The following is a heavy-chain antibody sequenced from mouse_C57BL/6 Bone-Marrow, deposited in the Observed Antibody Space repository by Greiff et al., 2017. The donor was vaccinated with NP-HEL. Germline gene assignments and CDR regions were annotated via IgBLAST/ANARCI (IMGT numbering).Heavy chain of an antibody. V-gene: IGHV1-72*01. CDR3: ARDSYYYGSPYYFDD. CDR2: IDPNSGGT. D-gene: IGHD1-1*01. J-gene: IGHJ2*01. Sequence: VQLQQPGAELVKPGASVKLSCKASGYTFTSYWMHWVKQRPGRGLEWIGRIDPNSGGTKYNEKFKSKATLTVDKPSSTAYMQLSSLTSEDSAVYYCARDSYYYGSPYYFDDWGQGTTLTVSS. CDR1: GYTFTSYW.